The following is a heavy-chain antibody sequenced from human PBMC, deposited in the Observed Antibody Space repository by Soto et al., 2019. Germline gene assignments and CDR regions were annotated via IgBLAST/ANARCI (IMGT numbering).Heavy chain of an antibody. J-gene: IGHJ4*02. V-gene: IGHV4-59*08. Sequence: PSETLSLTCTVSGGSISSYYWSWIRQPPGKGLEWIGYIYYSGSTNYNPSLKSRVTISVDTSKNQFSLKLSSVTAADTAVYYCARGHILTGYYMVTFDYWGQGTLVTVS. CDR2: IYYSGST. CDR1: GGSISSYY. D-gene: IGHD3-9*01. CDR3: ARGHILTGYYMVTFDY.